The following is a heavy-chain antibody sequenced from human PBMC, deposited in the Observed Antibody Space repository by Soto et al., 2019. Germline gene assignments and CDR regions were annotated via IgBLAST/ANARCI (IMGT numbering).Heavy chain of an antibody. Sequence: SVKVSCKASGGAFSGYAISWVRQAPGQGLEWMGGIIPIFGTANYAQKFQGRVTITADESTSTAYMELSSLRSEDTAVYYCARRGVRDYVWGSYRYHWFEPWGQGTLVTVSS. V-gene: IGHV1-69*13. CDR2: IIPIFGTA. CDR1: GGAFSGYA. D-gene: IGHD3-16*02. J-gene: IGHJ5*02. CDR3: ARRGVRDYVWGSYRYHWFEP.